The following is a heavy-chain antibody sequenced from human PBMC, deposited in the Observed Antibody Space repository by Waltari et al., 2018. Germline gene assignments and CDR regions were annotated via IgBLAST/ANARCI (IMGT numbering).Heavy chain of an antibody. CDR2: IYYSGTT. CDR3: APMAPGGYFFDY. CDR1: GGSISSSSYY. Sequence: QLQLQESGPGLVKPSETLSLTCTVSGGSISSSSYYWGWIRQPPGKGLEWIGSIYYSGTTYYNPSLTRRVTISVDTSKNQFSLKLSSVTAADTAVYYCAPMAPGGYFFDYWGQGTLVTVSS. D-gene: IGHD3-22*01. J-gene: IGHJ4*02. V-gene: IGHV4-39*01.